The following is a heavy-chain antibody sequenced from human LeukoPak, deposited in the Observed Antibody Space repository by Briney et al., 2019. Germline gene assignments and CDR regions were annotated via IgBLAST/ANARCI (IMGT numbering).Heavy chain of an antibody. CDR3: ARDQGS. Sequence: GRSLRLSCAASGFTFSTYAMYWVRQAPGKGLEWVAITSHDGGSKYCADSVKGRFTISRDNPKNTLYLQMNSLRTEDTAVYYCARDQGSWGQGTLVTVSS. J-gene: IGHJ5*02. CDR2: TSHDGGSK. CDR1: GFTFSTYA. V-gene: IGHV3-30-3*01.